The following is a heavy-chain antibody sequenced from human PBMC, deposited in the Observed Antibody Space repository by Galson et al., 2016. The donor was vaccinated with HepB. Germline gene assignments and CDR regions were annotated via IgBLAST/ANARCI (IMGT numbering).Heavy chain of an antibody. CDR3: ARALLGARPGVRWFDP. CDR1: SESSSGYY. J-gene: IGHJ5*02. CDR2: IRHSRST. D-gene: IGHD6-6*01. Sequence: LSLTCTVYSESSSGYYWSWIRQPPGKGLEWIGEIRHSRSTNYNPSLKGRVTISMDTSKNQFSLRLNSVTAADTAVYYCARALLGARPGVRWFDPWGQGSLITVSS. V-gene: IGHV4-34*01.